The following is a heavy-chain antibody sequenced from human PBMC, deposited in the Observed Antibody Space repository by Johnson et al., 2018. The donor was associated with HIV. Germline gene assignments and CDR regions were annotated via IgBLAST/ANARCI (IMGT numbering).Heavy chain of an antibody. CDR1: GFTVSSNY. D-gene: IGHD3-22*01. CDR2: IYSGGST. J-gene: IGHJ3*02. CDR3: AKDPWMTMITLGVSDAFDI. Sequence: VQLVESGGGLVQPGGSLRLSCAASGFTVSSNYMSWVSQAPGKGLEWVSVIYSGGSTYYADSVKGRFTISRDNSKNTLYLQMNSLRAEDTAGYYCAKDPWMTMITLGVSDAFDIWGQGTMVTVSS. V-gene: IGHV3-66*01.